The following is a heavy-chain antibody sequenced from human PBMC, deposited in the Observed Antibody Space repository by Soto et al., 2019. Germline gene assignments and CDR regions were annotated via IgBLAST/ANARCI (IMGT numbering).Heavy chain of an antibody. Sequence: EVQLVESGGGLVKPGGSLRLSCAASGFTFSSYSMNWVRQAPGKGLEWVSAISSSSSYIYYADSVKGRFTISRDNAKNSLYLQMNSLRAEDTAVYYCARDSPYYYDSRGFFQHWGQGTLVTVSS. CDR1: GFTFSSYS. D-gene: IGHD3-22*01. V-gene: IGHV3-21*01. CDR2: ISSSSSYI. J-gene: IGHJ1*01. CDR3: ARDSPYYYDSRGFFQH.